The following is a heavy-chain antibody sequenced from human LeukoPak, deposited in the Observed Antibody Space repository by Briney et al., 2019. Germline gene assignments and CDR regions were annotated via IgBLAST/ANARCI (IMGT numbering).Heavy chain of an antibody. J-gene: IGHJ6*02. V-gene: IGHV4-59*08. CDR3: ARLGGYCSSTSCPTYYYGMDV. CDR2: IYYSGST. Sequence: PSETLSLTCTVSGGSISSYYWSWIRQPPGKGLEWIGYIYYSGSTNYNPSLKSRVTISVDTSKNQFSLKPSSVTAADTAVYYCARLGGYCSSTSCPTYYYGMDVWGQGTTVTVSS. D-gene: IGHD2-2*01. CDR1: GGSISSYY.